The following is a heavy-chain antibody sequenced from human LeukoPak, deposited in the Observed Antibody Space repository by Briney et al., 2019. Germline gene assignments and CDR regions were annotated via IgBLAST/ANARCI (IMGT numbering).Heavy chain of an antibody. Sequence: ASVKVSCKASGYTFTGYYIHWIRQDPGQGLEWMGWINPNSGGTNYAQKFQGRVTMTRDTSISTAYMELSRLRSDDTAVYYCARSVFGQTDAFDIWGQGTMVTVSS. V-gene: IGHV1-2*02. CDR1: GYTFTGYY. CDR3: ARSVFGQTDAFDI. D-gene: IGHD3-16*01. J-gene: IGHJ3*02. CDR2: INPNSGGT.